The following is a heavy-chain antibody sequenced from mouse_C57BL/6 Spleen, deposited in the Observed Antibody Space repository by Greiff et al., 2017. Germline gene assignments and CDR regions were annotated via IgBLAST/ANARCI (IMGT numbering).Heavy chain of an antibody. CDR2: INPNNGGT. J-gene: IGHJ2*01. V-gene: IGHV1-26*01. CDR1: GYTFTDYY. CDR3: ARADGTYLDY. D-gene: IGHD2-1*01. Sequence: EVQLQQSGPELVKPGASVKISCKASGYTFTDYYMNWVKQRPGQGLEWIGAINPNNGGTSYNQKFKGKATLTVDKSSSTAYMELRSLTSEDSEVDYCARADGTYLDYWGQGTTLTVSS.